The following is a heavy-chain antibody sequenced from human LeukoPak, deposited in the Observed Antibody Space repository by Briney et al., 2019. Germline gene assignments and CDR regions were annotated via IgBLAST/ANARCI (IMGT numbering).Heavy chain of an antibody. Sequence: SETLSLTCTVSGGSISSYYWSWIRQPPGKGLEWIGYIYYSGSTNYNPSLKSRVTISVDTSKNQFSLKLSSVTAADTAAYYCARLREDYYYYYYMDVWGKGTTVTISS. CDR3: ARLREDYYYYYYMDV. J-gene: IGHJ6*03. V-gene: IGHV4-59*01. CDR2: IYYSGST. CDR1: GGSISSYY.